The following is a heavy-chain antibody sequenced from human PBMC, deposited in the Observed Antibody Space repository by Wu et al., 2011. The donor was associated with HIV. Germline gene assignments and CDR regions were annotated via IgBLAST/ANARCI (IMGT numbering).Heavy chain of an antibody. Sequence: QVQLVQSGAGVKKPGASVRFSCKASGYTFTSYYLHWVRQAPGQGLEWMGIINPSGGTTHYAQKFQGRVTMTRDTSTSTVYMELSSLRAEDTAVYYCARVPSWPAAIDFYYMDVWGKGTTVTVSS. CDR2: INPSGGTT. CDR3: ARVPSWPAAIDFYYMDV. V-gene: IGHV1-46*01. CDR1: GYTFTSYY. D-gene: IGHD2-2*01. J-gene: IGHJ6*03.